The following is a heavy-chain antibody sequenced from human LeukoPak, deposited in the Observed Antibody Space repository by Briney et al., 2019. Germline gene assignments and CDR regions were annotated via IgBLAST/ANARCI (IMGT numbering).Heavy chain of an antibody. CDR2: ITPSSSSI. J-gene: IGHJ4*02. CDR1: GFTFSSYS. Sequence: GVSLRLSCAASGFTFSSYSMNWVRQAPGKGLEWISCITPSSSSIYYADSVRGRFTTSRDNAKNSMYLQMNSLRTEDTPVYYCARDVLGDYDYWGQGTLVSVSS. D-gene: IGHD4-17*01. V-gene: IGHV3-48*01. CDR3: ARDVLGDYDY.